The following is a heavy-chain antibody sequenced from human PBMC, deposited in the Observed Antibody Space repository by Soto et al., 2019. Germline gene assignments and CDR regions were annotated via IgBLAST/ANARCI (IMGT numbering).Heavy chain of an antibody. J-gene: IGHJ6*02. Sequence: EVQLVESGGGLVQPGRSLRLSCAASGFTFDDYAMHWVRQAPGKGLEWVSGISWNSGSIGYADSVKGRFTISRDNAKNSLYLQMNSLRAEDTALYYCAKDRYRRDDMDVWGQGTTVTVSS. CDR2: ISWNSGSI. CDR1: GFTFDDYA. V-gene: IGHV3-9*01. D-gene: IGHD1-1*01. CDR3: AKDRYRRDDMDV.